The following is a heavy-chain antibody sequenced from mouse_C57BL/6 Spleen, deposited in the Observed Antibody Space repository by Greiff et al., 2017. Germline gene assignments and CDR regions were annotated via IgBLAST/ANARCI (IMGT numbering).Heavy chain of an antibody. CDR2: IYPGSGST. CDR3: ARVRLGYYDFPVAMDY. D-gene: IGHD2-4*01. CDR1: GYTFTSYW. V-gene: IGHV1-55*01. Sequence: QVQLQQPGAELVKPGASVKMSCKASGYTFTSYWITWVKQRPGQGLEWIGDIYPGSGSTNYNEKFKSKATLTVDTSSSTAYMQLSSLTSEDSAVYYGARVRLGYYDFPVAMDYWGQGTSVTVSS. J-gene: IGHJ4*01.